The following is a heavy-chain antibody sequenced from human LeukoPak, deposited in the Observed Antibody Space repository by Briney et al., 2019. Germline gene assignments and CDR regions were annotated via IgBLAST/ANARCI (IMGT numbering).Heavy chain of an antibody. Sequence: GGSLRLSCAASGFTFSSYGMHWVRQAPGKGLEWVAVIWYDGSNKYYADSVKGRFTISRDNSKNTLYLQMNSLRAEDTAVYYCARDAAGAPEQFDIWGQGTMVTVSS. D-gene: IGHD1/OR15-1a*01. CDR1: GFTFSSYG. CDR3: ARDAAGAPEQFDI. V-gene: IGHV3-33*01. J-gene: IGHJ3*02. CDR2: IWYDGSNK.